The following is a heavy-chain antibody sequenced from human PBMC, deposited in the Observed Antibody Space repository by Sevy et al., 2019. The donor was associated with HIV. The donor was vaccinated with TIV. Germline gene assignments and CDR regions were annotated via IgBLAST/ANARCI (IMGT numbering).Heavy chain of an antibody. J-gene: IGHJ6*03. CDR1: GYTFTSYG. CDR2: ISAYNGNT. CDR3: ARGWFGDPYYYYYYMDV. D-gene: IGHD3-10*01. Sequence: ASVKVSCKASGYTFTSYGISWVRQAPGQGLEWMGWISAYNGNTNYAQKLQGRVTMTTDTSTSTAYMELRSLRSDDTAGYYCARGWFGDPYYYYYYMDVWGKGTTVTVSS. V-gene: IGHV1-18*04.